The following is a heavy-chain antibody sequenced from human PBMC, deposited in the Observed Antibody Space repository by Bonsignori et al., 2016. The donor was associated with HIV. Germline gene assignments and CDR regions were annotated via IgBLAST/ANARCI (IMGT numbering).Heavy chain of an antibody. V-gene: IGHV4-39*07. CDR3: ALLEANWGSEGYDAFAI. CDR1: GGSISSSYYY. CDR2: IYYSGST. J-gene: IGHJ3*02. Sequence: SETLSLTCTVSGGSISSSYYYWGWIRQPPGKGLEWLGNIYYSGSTYYNPSLKSRVTISVDTSKNQFSLKLSSVTAADTAVYYCALLEANWGSEGYDAFAIWGQGTMVTVSS. D-gene: IGHD7-27*01.